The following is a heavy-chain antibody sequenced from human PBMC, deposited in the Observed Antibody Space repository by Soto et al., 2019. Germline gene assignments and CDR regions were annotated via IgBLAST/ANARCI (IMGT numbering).Heavy chain of an antibody. CDR3: AKVRRAVAGTGADYFDY. CDR2: ISGSGGST. CDR1: GFTFSSYA. D-gene: IGHD6-19*01. Sequence: AGGSLRLSCAASGFTFSSYAMSWVRQAPGKGLEWVSAISGSGGSTYYADSVKGRFTISRDNSKNTLYLQMNSLRAEDTAVYYCAKVRRAVAGTGADYFDYWGQGTLVTVSS. V-gene: IGHV3-23*01. J-gene: IGHJ4*02.